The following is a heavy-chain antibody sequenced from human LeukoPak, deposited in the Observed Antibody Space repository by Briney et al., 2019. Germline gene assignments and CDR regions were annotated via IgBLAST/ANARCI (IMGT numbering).Heavy chain of an antibody. V-gene: IGHV4-59*01. J-gene: IGHJ4*02. Sequence: SETLSLTCAVSGGSISTYYRSWIRQPPGKGLEWIGYIYYSGSTNYNPSLKSRVTISVDTSKNQFSLKLSSVTAADTAVYYCARASSGYYPIDYWGQGTLVTVSS. CDR3: ARASSGYYPIDY. CDR1: GGSISTYY. CDR2: IYYSGST. D-gene: IGHD3-22*01.